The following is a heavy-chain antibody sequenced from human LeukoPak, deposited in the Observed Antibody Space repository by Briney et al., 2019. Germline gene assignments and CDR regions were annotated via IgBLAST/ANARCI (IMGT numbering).Heavy chain of an antibody. J-gene: IGHJ4*02. CDR2: IFDTRTT. CDR3: ASIKRGNIFGYFDF. V-gene: IGHV4-59*03. Sequence: SETLSLTCTVSGASFSSHHWGWIRQPPGKELEWIAYIFDTRTTKDNPSLNSRVTLSADTSKNQFSLRLTSVTAADTAVYYCASIKRGNIFGYFDFWGQGILVTVSS. CDR1: GASFSSHH. D-gene: IGHD5-18*01.